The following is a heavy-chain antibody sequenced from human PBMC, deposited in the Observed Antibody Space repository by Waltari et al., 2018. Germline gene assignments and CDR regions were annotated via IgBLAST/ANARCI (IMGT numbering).Heavy chain of an antibody. V-gene: IGHV4-4*07. CDR2: IDTRGST. CDR3: AGEPLVWCGELLSKRYYFDY. J-gene: IGHJ4*02. Sequence: QVQLQESGPGLVKPSETLSLTCTVSGGSISSYYWSWIRQPAGKGLEWIGRIDTRGSTNNNPPLKSRATMSVDTSKNQSSLRRSSVTAADTAVYYGAGEPLVWCGELLSKRYYFDYWGQGTLVTVSS. CDR1: GGSISSYY. D-gene: IGHD3-10*01.